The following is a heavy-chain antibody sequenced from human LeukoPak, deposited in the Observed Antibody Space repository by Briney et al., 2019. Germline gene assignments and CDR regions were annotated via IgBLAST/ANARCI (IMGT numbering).Heavy chain of an antibody. D-gene: IGHD3-10*01. CDR1: GFTVSSNF. CDR3: ARDTDYYGSGRHGYFDH. V-gene: IGHV3-66*01. Sequence: PGGSLRLSCEVSGFTVSSNFMGWVRQTPEKGLEWVSLIFSGGSTYYADSVKGRFTVSRDNSKNTLHLQMNSLRAEDTAVYYCARDTDYYGSGRHGYFDHWGQGTLVTVSS. J-gene: IGHJ1*01. CDR2: IFSGGST.